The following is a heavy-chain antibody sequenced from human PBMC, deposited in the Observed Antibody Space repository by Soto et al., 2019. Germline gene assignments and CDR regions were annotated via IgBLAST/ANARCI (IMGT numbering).Heavy chain of an antibody. CDR1: GGSFSGYY. V-gene: IGHV4-34*01. Sequence: SETLSLTCAVYGGSFSGYYWSWIRQPPGKGLEWIGEINHSGSTNYNPSLKSRVTISVDTSKNQLSLKLSSVTAADTAVYYCATSRRLWVLRTMGGWFDPWGQGTLVTVSS. CDR3: ATSRRLWVLRTMGGWFDP. CDR2: INHSGST. D-gene: IGHD1-1*01. J-gene: IGHJ5*02.